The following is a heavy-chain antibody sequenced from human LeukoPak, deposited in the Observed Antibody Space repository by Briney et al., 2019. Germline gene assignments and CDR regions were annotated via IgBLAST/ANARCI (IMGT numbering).Heavy chain of an antibody. CDR3: ARDLSIQQLVRSAYYYYGMDV. Sequence: ASVKVSCKASGYTFTGYYMYWVRQAPGQGLEWMGWINPNSGGTNYAQKFQGRVTMTRDTSISTAYMELSRLRSDDTAVYYCARDLSIQQLVRSAYYYYGMDVWGQGTTVTVSS. CDR2: INPNSGGT. CDR1: GYTFTGYY. D-gene: IGHD6-13*01. J-gene: IGHJ6*02. V-gene: IGHV1-2*02.